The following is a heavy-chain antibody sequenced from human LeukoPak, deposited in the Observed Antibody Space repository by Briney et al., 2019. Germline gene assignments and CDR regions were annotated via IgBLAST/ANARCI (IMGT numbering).Heavy chain of an antibody. CDR1: GGSFSGYY. Sequence: PSETLSLTCAVYGGSFSGYYWSWIRQPPGKGLEWIGEINHSGSTNYNPSLKSRVTISVDTSKNQFSLKLSSVTAADTAVYYCARDLRKRGRSSTSTWGQGTLVTVSS. CDR3: ARDLRKRGRSSTST. J-gene: IGHJ5*02. V-gene: IGHV4-34*01. CDR2: INHSGST. D-gene: IGHD6-6*01.